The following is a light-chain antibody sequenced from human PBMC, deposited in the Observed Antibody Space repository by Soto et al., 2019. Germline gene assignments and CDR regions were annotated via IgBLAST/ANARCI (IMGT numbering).Light chain of an antibody. CDR3: CSYAGTSSYV. Sequence: QSALTQPASVSGSPGQSITISCTGTSSDIGNYNLVSWYQQNPAKAPKLLIYEVTKRPSGVSNRFSGSKSGHTASLTISGLQAEDEADSFGCSYAGTSSYVFGTGTKLTVL. V-gene: IGLV2-23*02. CDR1: SSDIGNYNL. CDR2: EVT. J-gene: IGLJ1*01.